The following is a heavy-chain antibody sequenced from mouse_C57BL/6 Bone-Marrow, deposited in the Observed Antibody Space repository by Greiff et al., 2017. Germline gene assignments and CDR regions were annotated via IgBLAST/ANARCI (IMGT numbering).Heavy chain of an antibody. D-gene: IGHD1-1*01. Sequence: QVQLQQPGAELVKPGASVKMSCKASGYTFTSYWITWVKQRPGQGLEWIGDIYPGSGSTNYNEKFKSKATLTVGTSSSTAYMQLSSLTSEDSAVYYCASDYYGSSFQYYFDYWGQGTTLTVSS. CDR1: GYTFTSYW. CDR3: ASDYYGSSFQYYFDY. J-gene: IGHJ2*01. V-gene: IGHV1-55*01. CDR2: IYPGSGST.